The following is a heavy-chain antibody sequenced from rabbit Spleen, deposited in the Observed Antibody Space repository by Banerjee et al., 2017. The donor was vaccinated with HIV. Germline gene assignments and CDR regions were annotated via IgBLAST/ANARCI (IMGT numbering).Heavy chain of an antibody. Sequence: QEQLVESGGGLVKPGASLTLICTASGFSFSSGYDMSWVRQAPGKGLEWIGCIYTGNGKTYYASWAKGRFTISKSSSTTVTLQMTSLTAADTATYFCARDAGTGDYIDVYFSLWCPGTLVTVS. CDR2: IYTGNGKT. CDR3: ARDAGTGDYIDVYFSL. V-gene: IGHV1S45*01. D-gene: IGHD8-1*01. J-gene: IGHJ4*01. CDR1: GFSFSSGYD.